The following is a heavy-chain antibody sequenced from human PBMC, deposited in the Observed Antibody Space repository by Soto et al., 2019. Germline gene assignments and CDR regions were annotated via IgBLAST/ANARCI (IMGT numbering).Heavy chain of an antibody. CDR2: IIPILGIA. CDR1: GGTFSSYT. V-gene: IGHV1-69*02. D-gene: IGHD4-17*01. CDR3: AGGDDYGDSENFQH. J-gene: IGHJ1*01. Sequence: QVQLVQSGAEVKKPGSSVKVSCKASGGTFSSYTISWVRQAPGQGLEWMGRIIPILGIANYAQKFQGRVTITAAKSTRTAYMELSSLRSEDTAVYYCAGGDDYGDSENFQHWGQGTLVTVSS.